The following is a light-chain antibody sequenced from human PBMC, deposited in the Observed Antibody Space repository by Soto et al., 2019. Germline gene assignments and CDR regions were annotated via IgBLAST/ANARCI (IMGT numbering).Light chain of an antibody. CDR1: QNISNY. J-gene: IGKJ1*01. Sequence: IVWKQSPATLSLSPGKRATLSCRASQNISNYLIWYQQKPGQAPRLLIYGASTRATGIPARFSGSGSGTEFTLTISSLQSEDFAVYYCQQYNNWPQTFGQGTKVDVK. CDR2: GAS. V-gene: IGKV3-15*01. CDR3: QQYNNWPQT.